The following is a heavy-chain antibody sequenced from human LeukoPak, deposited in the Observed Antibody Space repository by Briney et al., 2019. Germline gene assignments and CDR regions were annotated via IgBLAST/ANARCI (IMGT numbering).Heavy chain of an antibody. V-gene: IGHV5-51*01. Sequence: HGESLKISCKGSGYNSTNYWIGWVRQMSGEGLEWMGIMYPGDSDTRYSPSFQGQVTISADRSISTAYLQWSSLKASDTAMYYCARQSHSITDYWGQGTLVTVSS. CDR1: GYNSTNYW. CDR3: ARQSHSITDY. J-gene: IGHJ4*02. D-gene: IGHD1-14*01. CDR2: MYPGDSDT.